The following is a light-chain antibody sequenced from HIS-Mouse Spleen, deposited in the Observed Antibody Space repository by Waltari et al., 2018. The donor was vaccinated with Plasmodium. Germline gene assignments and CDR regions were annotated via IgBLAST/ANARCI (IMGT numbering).Light chain of an antibody. CDR1: QGISSY. CDR3: QQYYSYPFT. J-gene: IGKJ3*01. CDR2: AAS. Sequence: AIRMTQSPSSFSASTGDRVTITCRASQGISSYLAWYQQKPGKAPKLLIYAASTLQSGVPSRFSGSGSGTDFTLTISCLQSEDFATYYCQQYYSYPFTFGPGTIV. V-gene: IGKV1-8*01.